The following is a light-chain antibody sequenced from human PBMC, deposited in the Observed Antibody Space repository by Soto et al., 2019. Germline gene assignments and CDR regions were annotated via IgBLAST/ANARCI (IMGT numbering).Light chain of an antibody. V-gene: IGKV1-39*01. CDR3: QQSYNTRA. CDR1: QTISNY. CDR2: AAS. J-gene: IGKJ2*01. Sequence: DIQMTQSPSSLSASVGDRVTITCRASQTISNYLNWYQQKPGKAPKILIYAASSLQSGVPSRFSGSGSGTDFTLTISSLQPEDFATYYCQQSYNTRAFGQGTKLEI.